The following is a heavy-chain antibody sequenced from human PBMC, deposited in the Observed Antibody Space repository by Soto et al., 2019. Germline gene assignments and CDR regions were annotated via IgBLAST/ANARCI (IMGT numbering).Heavy chain of an antibody. V-gene: IGHV3-74*01. J-gene: IGHJ5*02. Sequence: DEQLEESGGGLVQPGGSLRLSCAAAGFTFSSYSLHWVRQAPGKGLVWVSRINGAGSSTSYADSVKGRFTISRDNAKNTLYLQMNSRRVDEKAGYYCVSAGELNWFEPWGQGTLVTVSS. CDR2: INGAGSST. CDR3: VSAGELNWFEP. CDR1: GFTFSSYS. D-gene: IGHD3-10*01.